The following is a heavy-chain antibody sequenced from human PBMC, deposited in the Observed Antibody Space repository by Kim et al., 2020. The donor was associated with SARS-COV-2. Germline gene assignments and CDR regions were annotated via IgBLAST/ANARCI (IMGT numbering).Heavy chain of an antibody. CDR1: GFTFSSYA. V-gene: IGHV3-64D*06. Sequence: GGSLRLSCSASGFTFSSYAMHWVRQAPGKGLEYVSAISSNGGSTYYADSVKGRFTISRDNPKNKLYLQMSRLVAEDTAVYYCVKNWNSDHWGQGTPVTVS. D-gene: IGHD1-7*01. CDR2: ISSNGGST. CDR3: VKNWNSDH. J-gene: IGHJ5*02.